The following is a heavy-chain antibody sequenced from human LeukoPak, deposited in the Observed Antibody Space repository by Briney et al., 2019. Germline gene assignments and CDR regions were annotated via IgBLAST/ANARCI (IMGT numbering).Heavy chain of an antibody. CDR1: GFTFSSYA. J-gene: IGHJ4*02. D-gene: IGHD3-22*01. Sequence: GGSLRLSCAASGFTFSSYAMSWVRQAPGRGLEWVSAISGSGGSTYYADAVKGRFTISRDNSKNTLYLQMNSLRAEDTAVYYCARVVSSGYPIDYWGQGTLVTVSS. CDR3: ARVVSSGYPIDY. CDR2: ISGSGGST. V-gene: IGHV3-23*01.